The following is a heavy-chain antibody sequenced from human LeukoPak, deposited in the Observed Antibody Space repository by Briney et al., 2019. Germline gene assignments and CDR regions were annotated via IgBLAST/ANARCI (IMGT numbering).Heavy chain of an antibody. D-gene: IGHD3-9*01. Sequence: GDSLKISCKVSGYTFTTYWIGWVRQMPGKGLEWMGIIFPGDSDTRYSPSFQGRVTISADKSISTAYVQWNTLEASDNAMYYCARQRGVSRGANWLFDYWGQGTLVTV. CDR1: GYTFTTYW. J-gene: IGHJ4*02. V-gene: IGHV5-51*01. CDR2: IFPGDSDT. CDR3: ARQRGVSRGANWLFDY.